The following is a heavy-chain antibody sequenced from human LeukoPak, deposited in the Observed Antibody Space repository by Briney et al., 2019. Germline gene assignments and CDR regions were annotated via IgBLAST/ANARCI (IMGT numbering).Heavy chain of an antibody. D-gene: IGHD4-17*01. CDR2: NRDKTDNYAT. CDR3: TRHVPYGDFAFDY. CDR1: GFTFSGSA. Sequence: SGGSLRLTCAASGFTFSGSAVHWVRQASGKGLEWLGRNRDKTDNYATVYAASVTGRFTSCRDDSKNTAYLQMNSLKTEDTAVYYCTRHVPYGDFAFDYWGQGTLVTVSS. V-gene: IGHV3-73*01. J-gene: IGHJ4*02.